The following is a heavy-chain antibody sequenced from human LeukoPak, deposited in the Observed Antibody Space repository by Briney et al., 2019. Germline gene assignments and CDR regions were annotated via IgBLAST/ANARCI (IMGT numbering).Heavy chain of an antibody. V-gene: IGHV4-30-4*07. CDR1: GGSISSGGYS. J-gene: IGHJ4*02. CDR3: ARDRNRGYRYSDY. CDR2: IYYSGST. D-gene: IGHD1-14*01. Sequence: SETLSLTCAVSGGSISSGGYSWSWIRLPPGKGLEWIGYIYYSGSTYYNPSLKTRVTISVDTSKNQFSLKLNSVTAADTAVYYCARDRNRGYRYSDYWGQGTLVTVSS.